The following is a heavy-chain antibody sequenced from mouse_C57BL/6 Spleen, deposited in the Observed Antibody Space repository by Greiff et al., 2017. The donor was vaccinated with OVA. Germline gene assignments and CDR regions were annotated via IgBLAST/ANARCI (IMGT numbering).Heavy chain of an antibody. V-gene: IGHV1-42*01. CDR3: AKYSNSFYAMDY. CDR2: INPSTGGT. CDR1: GYSFTGYY. Sequence: VQLQQSGPELVKPGASVKISCKASGYSFTGYYMNWVKQSPEKSLEWIGEINPSTGGTTYNQKFKAKATLTVDKSSSTAYMQLKSLTSEDSAVYYCAKYSNSFYAMDYWGQGTSVTVSS. D-gene: IGHD2-5*01. J-gene: IGHJ4*01.